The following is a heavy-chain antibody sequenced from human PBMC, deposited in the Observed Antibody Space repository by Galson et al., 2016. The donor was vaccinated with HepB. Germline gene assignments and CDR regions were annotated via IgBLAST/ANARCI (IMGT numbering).Heavy chain of an antibody. Sequence: QSGAEVKKPGESLRISCKVSGDIFTSSWISWVRQMPGKGLEWMGRIDPSDSYTKYSPPFQGHVTISADKSISTAFLEWSSLKASDTAMFYCARHGVGNSSSLDRFYYAMDVWGQGTTVTVSS. CDR3: ARHGVGNSSSLDRFYYAMDV. J-gene: IGHJ6*02. CDR2: IDPSDSYT. CDR1: GDIFTSSW. V-gene: IGHV5-10-1*01. D-gene: IGHD6-6*01.